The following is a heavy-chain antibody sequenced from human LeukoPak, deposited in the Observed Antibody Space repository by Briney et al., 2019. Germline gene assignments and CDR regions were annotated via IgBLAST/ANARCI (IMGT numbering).Heavy chain of an antibody. CDR3: AINDGSGSYYKSDY. D-gene: IGHD3-10*01. J-gene: IGHJ4*02. V-gene: IGHV4-39*07. CDR2: IYYSGST. Sequence: SETLSLTCTVSGGSISSSSYYWGWIRQPPGKGLEWIGSIYYSGSTNYNPSLKSRVTITIDTSKNQFSLKVNSVTAADTAVYYCAINDGSGSYYKSDYWGQGTLVTVSS. CDR1: GGSISSSSYY.